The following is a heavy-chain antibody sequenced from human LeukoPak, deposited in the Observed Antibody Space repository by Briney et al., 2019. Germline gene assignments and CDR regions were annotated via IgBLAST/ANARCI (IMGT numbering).Heavy chain of an antibody. Sequence: PGGSLRLSCAASGFTFDDYAMHWVRQAPGKGLEWVSGISWNNISRGYADSVKGRFTISRDNAKNSLYLQMNSLRTEDTALYYCAKVASYDYGDYIDFWGQGTLVTVSS. CDR2: ISWNNISR. CDR3: AKVASYDYGDYIDF. J-gene: IGHJ4*02. D-gene: IGHD4-17*01. CDR1: GFTFDDYA. V-gene: IGHV3-9*01.